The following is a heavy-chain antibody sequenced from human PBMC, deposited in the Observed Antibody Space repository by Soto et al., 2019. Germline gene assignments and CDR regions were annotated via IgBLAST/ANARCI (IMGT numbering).Heavy chain of an antibody. J-gene: IGHJ4*02. Sequence: GGSLRLSCAASGSSFRGYGVHWVRQAPGKGLEWVSVIRNSGSNIYYSDSVKGRFIISRDNAKKSLFLQMNSLRADDTAFYYCARGGASVTTPFDYWGLGTLVTVSS. CDR3: ARGGASVTTPFDY. CDR1: GSSFRGYG. V-gene: IGHV3-11*01. CDR2: IRNSGSNI. D-gene: IGHD4-17*01.